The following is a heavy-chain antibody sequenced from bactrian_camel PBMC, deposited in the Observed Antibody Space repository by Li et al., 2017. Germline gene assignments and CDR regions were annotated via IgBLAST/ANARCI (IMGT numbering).Heavy chain of an antibody. Sequence: DVQLVESGGGSVQAGGSLRLSCAASEYPYCMGWFRQAPGKEREGVAYMDSDGSTSYADSVKGRFTISYDNRENTLYLQMNNLKPEDTAVYYCATSKIYRITVVPGNGECWDYEHNYWGQGTQVTVS. CDR2: MDSDGST. J-gene: IGHJ4*01. D-gene: IGHD1*01. CDR1: EYPYC. V-gene: IGHV3S10*01. CDR3: ATSKIYRITVVPGNGECWDYEHNY.